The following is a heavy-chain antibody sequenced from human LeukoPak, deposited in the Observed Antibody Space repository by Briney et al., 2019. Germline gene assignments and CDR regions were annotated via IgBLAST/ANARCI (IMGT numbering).Heavy chain of an antibody. V-gene: IGHV4-59*01. Sequence: SEPLSLPCTVSGGSIGGYYCSWIRQPPGKGLEWIGDIYYSGSNNYNPSIKSRVPISVDTSKNQFSLTLSSVSAADTAVYYCARDNGAYSISWPYYYYGMDVWGQGTTVTVSS. CDR1: GGSIGGYY. CDR3: ARDNGAYSISWPYYYYGMDV. J-gene: IGHJ6*02. CDR2: IYYSGSN. D-gene: IGHD6-13*01.